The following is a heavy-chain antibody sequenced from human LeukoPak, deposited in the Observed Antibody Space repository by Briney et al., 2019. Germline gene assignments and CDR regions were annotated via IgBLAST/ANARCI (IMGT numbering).Heavy chain of an antibody. D-gene: IGHD3-9*01. J-gene: IGHJ4*02. CDR3: SRDRSDWFDFDY. CDR2: TYYRSKWYN. Sequence: SQTLSLTCAISGDSVSSNSVAWNWIRQSPSRGLEWLGRTYYRSKWYNDYAVSVKSRITINPDTSKNQFSLLLNSVTPEDTAVYYCSRDRSDWFDFDYWGQGTLVTVPS. V-gene: IGHV6-1*01. CDR1: GDSVSSNSVA.